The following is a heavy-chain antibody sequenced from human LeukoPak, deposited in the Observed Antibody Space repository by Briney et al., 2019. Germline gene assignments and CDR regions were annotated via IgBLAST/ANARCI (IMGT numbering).Heavy chain of an antibody. V-gene: IGHV4-30-4*08. CDR3: ARKLRFLGWLPYARWFDP. CDR2: IYYSGST. Sequence: SETLSLTCTVSGGSISSGDYYWSWIRQPPGKGLEWIGYIYYSGSTYYNPSLKSRVTISVDTSKNQFSLKLSSVTAADTAVYYCARKLRFLGWLPYARWFDPWGQGTLVTASS. J-gene: IGHJ5*02. CDR1: GGSISSGDYY. D-gene: IGHD3-3*01.